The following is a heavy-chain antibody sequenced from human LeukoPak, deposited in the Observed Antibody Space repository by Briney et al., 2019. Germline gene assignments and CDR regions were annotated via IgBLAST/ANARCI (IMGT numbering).Heavy chain of an antibody. CDR3: ARQGGSYGFDY. CDR1: GGSISSYY. J-gene: IGHJ4*02. V-gene: IGHV4-34*01. Sequence: SETLSLTCTVSGGSISSYYWSWIRQPPGKGLEWIGEINHSGSTNYNPSLKSRVTISVDTSKNQFSLKLSSVTAADTAVYYCARQGGSYGFDYWGQGTLVTVSS. D-gene: IGHD5-18*01. CDR2: INHSGST.